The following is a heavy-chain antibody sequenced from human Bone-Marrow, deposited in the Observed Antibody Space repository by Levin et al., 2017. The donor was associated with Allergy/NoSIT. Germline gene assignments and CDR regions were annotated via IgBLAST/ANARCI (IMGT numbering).Heavy chain of an antibody. CDR3: ASGSFDSGSYPYSYWYFDL. Sequence: KISCKASGGTFSSYAISWVRQAPGQGLEWMGGIIPIFGTANYAQKFQGRVTITADESTSTAYMELSSLRSVDTAVYYCASGSFDSGSYPYSYWYFDLWGRGTLVTVSS. CDR2: IIPIFGTA. J-gene: IGHJ2*01. CDR1: GGTFSSYA. V-gene: IGHV1-69*01. D-gene: IGHD3-16*01.